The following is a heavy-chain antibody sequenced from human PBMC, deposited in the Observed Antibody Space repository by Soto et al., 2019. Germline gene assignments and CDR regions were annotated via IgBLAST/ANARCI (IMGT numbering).Heavy chain of an antibody. CDR1: GGSISSYY. V-gene: IGHV4-59*08. D-gene: IGHD6-13*01. CDR2: IYYSGST. Sequence: PSETLSLTCTVSGGSISSYYWSWIRQPPGKGLEWIGYIYYSGSTNYNPSLKSRVTISVDTSKNQFSLKLSSVTAADTAVYYCARQPPLAGPRGWFAPWGQGTLVTVSS. J-gene: IGHJ5*02. CDR3: ARQPPLAGPRGWFAP.